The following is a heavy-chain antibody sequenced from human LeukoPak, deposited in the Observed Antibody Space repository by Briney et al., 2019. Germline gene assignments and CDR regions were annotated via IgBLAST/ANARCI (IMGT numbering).Heavy chain of an antibody. V-gene: IGHV4-59*01. D-gene: IGHD5-18*01. J-gene: IGHJ4*02. Sequence: SETPSLTCTVSGGSLRSYYSSWIRHPPGKGLEWIGYIYYSGTTTYNPSLKRRVTISVDTSKNHFSLKLNSVTAADTDAYYCARAPTALVRRATFDYWGQGTLVTVSS. CDR2: IYYSGTT. CDR1: GGSLRSYY. CDR3: ARAPTALVRRATFDY.